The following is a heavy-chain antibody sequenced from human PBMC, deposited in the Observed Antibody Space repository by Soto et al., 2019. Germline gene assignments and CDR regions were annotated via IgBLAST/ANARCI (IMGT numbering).Heavy chain of an antibody. J-gene: IGHJ4*02. Sequence: PSETLSLTCTVSGGSINSSSYYGGWIRQPPVKGLEWFGSIYYSGSSYYNPSLKSRVTISVDTSKNQFSLKLSSVTAADTAVYYCARPNSGWYGAYDYWGQGTLVTVSS. D-gene: IGHD6-19*01. CDR2: IYYSGSS. CDR3: ARPNSGWYGAYDY. CDR1: GGSINSSSYY. V-gene: IGHV4-39*01.